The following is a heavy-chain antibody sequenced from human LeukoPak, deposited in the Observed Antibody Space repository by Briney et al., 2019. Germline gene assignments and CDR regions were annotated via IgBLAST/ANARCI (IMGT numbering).Heavy chain of an antibody. Sequence: GASVKVSCKASGYTFTGYYMHWVRQAPGQGLEWMGWINPNSGGTYYAQKFQGRVTMTSDTSISTAYMELSRLRSDNTAVYYCQVGDYVWGSYRSDNDYWGQGTLVTVSS. J-gene: IGHJ4*02. CDR3: QVGDYVWGSYRSDNDY. D-gene: IGHD3-16*02. CDR1: GYTFTGYY. V-gene: IGHV1-2*02. CDR2: INPNSGGT.